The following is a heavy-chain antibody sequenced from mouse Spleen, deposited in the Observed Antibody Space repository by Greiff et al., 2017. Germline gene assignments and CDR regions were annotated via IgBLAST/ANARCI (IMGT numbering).Heavy chain of an antibody. CDR2: IYPRSGNT. CDR3: ARGKYGNYFDY. Sequence: QVQLKQSGAELARPGASVKLSCKASGYTFTSYGISWVKQRTGQGLEWIGEIYPRSGNTYYNEKFKGKATLTADKSSSTAYMELRSLTSEDSAVYFCARGKYGNYFDYWGQGTTLTVSS. CDR1: GYTFTSYG. V-gene: IGHV1-81*01. D-gene: IGHD2-10*02. J-gene: IGHJ2*01.